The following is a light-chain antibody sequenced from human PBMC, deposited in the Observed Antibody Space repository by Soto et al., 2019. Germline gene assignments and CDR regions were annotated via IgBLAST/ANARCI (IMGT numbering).Light chain of an antibody. CDR1: QSVSNNY. Sequence: VFTHSPCTLSLPPGERASLSCRASQSVSNNYLAWYQQKPGQAPRLLIYGASSRATGIPDRFAGSGSGTDFTLTITRLEPEDFAVYYCQQYGSSPRTFGQGTKVDIK. J-gene: IGKJ1*01. CDR2: GAS. CDR3: QQYGSSPRT. V-gene: IGKV3-20*01.